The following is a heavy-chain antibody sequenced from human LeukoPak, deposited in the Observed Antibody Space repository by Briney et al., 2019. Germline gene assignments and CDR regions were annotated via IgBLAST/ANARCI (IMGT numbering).Heavy chain of an antibody. D-gene: IGHD2-15*01. CDR1: GFIFSSYTM. CDR3: ARRDRYCSGGSCGYYFDY. CDR2: IHHSGST. V-gene: IGHV4-55*01. Sequence: PGGSLRLSCATSGFIFSSYTMNWVRQPPGKGLEWIGEIHHSGSTYYNPSLKSRITMSVDTSKNQFYLKLSSVTAEDTAVYYCARRDRYCSGGSCGYYFDYWGQGTLVTVSS. J-gene: IGHJ4*02.